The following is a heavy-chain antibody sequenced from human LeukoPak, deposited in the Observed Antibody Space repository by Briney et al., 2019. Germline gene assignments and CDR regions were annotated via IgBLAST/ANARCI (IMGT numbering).Heavy chain of an antibody. CDR3: ARVVIRPYYFDY. CDR1: GFTFSSYG. CDR2: ISYDGSNK. D-gene: IGHD4-23*01. V-gene: IGHV3-30*03. Sequence: GGSLRLSCAASGFTFSSYGMHWVRQAPGQGLGWVAVISYDGSNKYYADSVKGRFTISRDNSKNTLYLQMNSLRAEDTAVYYCARVVIRPYYFDYWGQGTLVTVSS. J-gene: IGHJ4*02.